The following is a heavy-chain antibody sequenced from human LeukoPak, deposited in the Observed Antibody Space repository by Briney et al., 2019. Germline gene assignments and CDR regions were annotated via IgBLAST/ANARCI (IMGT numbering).Heavy chain of an antibody. J-gene: IGHJ4*02. CDR2: INHSGST. Sequence: SETLSLTCAVYGGSFSGYYWSWIRQPPGKGLEWIGEINHSGSTKYNPPLKSRVTISVDTSKNQFSLMLSSATAADTAVYYCSIGVRQWLAHGVDYWGQGTLVTVSS. CDR1: GGSFSGYY. D-gene: IGHD6-19*01. V-gene: IGHV4-34*01. CDR3: SIGVRQWLAHGVDY.